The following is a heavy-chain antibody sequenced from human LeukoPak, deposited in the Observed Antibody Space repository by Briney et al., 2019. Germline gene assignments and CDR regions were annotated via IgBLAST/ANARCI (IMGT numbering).Heavy chain of an antibody. Sequence: PSETLSLTCAVSGGSISSGGYSWSWIRQPPGKGLEWIGEIYHSGSTNYNPSLKSRVTISVDKSKNQFSLKLSSVTAADTAVYYCARRIAAAGNDAFDIWGQGTMVTVSS. D-gene: IGHD6-13*01. CDR2: IYHSGST. J-gene: IGHJ3*02. CDR1: GGSISSGGYS. V-gene: IGHV4-30-2*01. CDR3: ARRIAAAGNDAFDI.